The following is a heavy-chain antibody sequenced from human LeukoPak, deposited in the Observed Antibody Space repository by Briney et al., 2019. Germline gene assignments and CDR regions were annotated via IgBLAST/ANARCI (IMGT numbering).Heavy chain of an antibody. CDR3: ARRLTQYDCFDP. CDR2: AYYGGSS. D-gene: IGHD2-2*01. Sequence: PSETLSLTCRISGGSISNYYWSWIRQSPGKGLEWIGFAYYGGSSNYNPSLKSRVTMSLDKSENQFSLRLRSVTPEDTAVYYCARRLTQYDCFDPWGQGILVTVSS. V-gene: IGHV4-59*12. J-gene: IGHJ5*02. CDR1: GGSISNYY.